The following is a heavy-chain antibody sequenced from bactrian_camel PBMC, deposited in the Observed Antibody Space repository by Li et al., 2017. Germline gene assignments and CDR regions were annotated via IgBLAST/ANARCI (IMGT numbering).Heavy chain of an antibody. Sequence: HVQLVESGGGSVEAGESLRLSCVGSDFSRYYMAWFREAPGKEREAVAAIDDVGSTSYANFAKGRFTISKDNAKNTLYLQMNSLKPEDTAMYYCAAVRYGGTWYPLCRARSADFGYWGQGTQFTVS. CDR1: DFSRYY. CDR3: AAVRYGGTWYPLCRARSADFGY. CDR2: IDDVGST. V-gene: IGHV3S55*01. D-gene: IGHD6*01. J-gene: IGHJ6*01.